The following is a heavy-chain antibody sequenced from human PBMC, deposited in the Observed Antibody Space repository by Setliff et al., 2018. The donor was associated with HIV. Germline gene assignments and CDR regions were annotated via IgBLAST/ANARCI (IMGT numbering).Heavy chain of an antibody. CDR2: INHSGGT. Sequence: KPSETLSLTCAVYGGSFSGYYWSWIRQPPGKGLEWIGEINHSGGTNYNPSLKSRVTISVDTSKNQFSLKLSSVTAADTAVYFCARGRGSSSSWPIDYWGQGTLVTVSS. J-gene: IGHJ4*02. V-gene: IGHV4-34*01. D-gene: IGHD6-13*01. CDR1: GGSFSGYY. CDR3: ARGRGSSSSWPIDY.